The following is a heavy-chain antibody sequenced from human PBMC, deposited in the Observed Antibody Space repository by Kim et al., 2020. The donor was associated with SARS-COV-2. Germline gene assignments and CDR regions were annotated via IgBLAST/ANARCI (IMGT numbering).Heavy chain of an antibody. Sequence: SETLSLTCTVSGGSISRGGYYWSWIRQHPGKGLEWIGYIYYSGSTYYNPSLKSRVTISVDTSKNQFSLKLSSVTAADTAVYYCARAPGLGTMIVVVTHFDYWGQGTLVTVSS. CDR1: GGSISRGGYY. D-gene: IGHD3-22*01. V-gene: IGHV4-31*03. J-gene: IGHJ4*02. CDR3: ARAPGLGTMIVVVTHFDY. CDR2: IYYSGST.